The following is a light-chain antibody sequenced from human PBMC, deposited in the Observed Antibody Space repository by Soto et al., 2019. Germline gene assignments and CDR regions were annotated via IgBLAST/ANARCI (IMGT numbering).Light chain of an antibody. J-gene: IGKJ5*01. CDR3: QQYGSSPLIT. CDR1: QRLSASD. V-gene: IGKV3-20*01. CDR2: GVS. Sequence: EIVLTQSTGMLSFSPGERATLSCKSIQRLSASDIAWYQQKPGQAPKFLIYGVSSRATGIPDRFSGSGSGTDFTLTISRLEPEDFAVYHCQQYGSSPLITFGQRTRLEI.